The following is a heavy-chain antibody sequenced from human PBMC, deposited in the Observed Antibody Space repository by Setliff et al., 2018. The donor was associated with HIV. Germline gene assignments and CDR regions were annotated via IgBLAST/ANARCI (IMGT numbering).Heavy chain of an antibody. CDR2: IKDDGSDE. V-gene: IGHV3-7*01. J-gene: IGHJ6*04. Sequence: PGGSLRLSCAASGFSLSSFWMNWVRQAPGKGLEWVANIKDDGSDENYADSVKGRFTISRDNSKNTLYLQMNSLRAEDTAVYYCARSVIGYYYYGMDVWGKGTTVTVSS. CDR3: ARSVIGYYYYGMDV. CDR1: GFSLSSFW. D-gene: IGHD3-10*01.